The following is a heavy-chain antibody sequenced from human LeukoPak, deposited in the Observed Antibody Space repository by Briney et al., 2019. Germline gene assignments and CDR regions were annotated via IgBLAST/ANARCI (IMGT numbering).Heavy chain of an antibody. CDR1: GFTFSSYS. Sequence: GGSLRLSCAASGFTFSSYSMNWVRRAPGKGLEWVSSISSSSSYIYYADSVKGRFTISRDNAKNSLYLQMNSLRAEDTAVYYCASPGIAAAGRYSYYGMDVWGQGTTVTVSS. CDR3: ASPGIAAAGRYSYYGMDV. D-gene: IGHD6-13*01. V-gene: IGHV3-21*01. CDR2: ISSSSSYI. J-gene: IGHJ6*02.